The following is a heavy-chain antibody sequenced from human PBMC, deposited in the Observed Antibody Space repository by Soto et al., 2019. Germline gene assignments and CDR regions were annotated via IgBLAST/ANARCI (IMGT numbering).Heavy chain of an antibody. D-gene: IGHD4-4*01. CDR1: GFTFSSYW. Sequence: GSLRLSCAASGFTFSSYWMSWVRQSPGKGLEWVANIKQDGSEKYYVDSVKGRFTISRDNAKNSLYLQMNSLRAEDTAVYYCARTYRNYLSGMDVWGQGTTVTVSS. V-gene: IGHV3-7*03. J-gene: IGHJ6*02. CDR2: IKQDGSEK. CDR3: ARTYRNYLSGMDV.